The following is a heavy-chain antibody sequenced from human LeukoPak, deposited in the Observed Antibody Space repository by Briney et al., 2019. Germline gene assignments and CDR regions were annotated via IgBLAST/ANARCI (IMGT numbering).Heavy chain of an antibody. J-gene: IGHJ4*02. CDR1: GFTFGSYG. V-gene: IGHV3-30*18. Sequence: GRSLRLSCAASGFTFGSYGMHWVRQAPGKGLEWVAVISYDGSNKYYADSVKGRFTISRDNSKNTLYLQMNSLRAEDTAVYYCAKESAPSIAAAGLFDYWGQGTLVTVSS. D-gene: IGHD6-13*01. CDR2: ISYDGSNK. CDR3: AKESAPSIAAAGLFDY.